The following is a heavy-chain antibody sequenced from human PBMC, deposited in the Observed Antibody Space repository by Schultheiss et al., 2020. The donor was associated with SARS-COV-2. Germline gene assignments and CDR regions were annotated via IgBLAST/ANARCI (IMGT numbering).Heavy chain of an antibody. CDR3: ARDPVAAAGFYYYGMDV. Sequence: SQTLSLTCTVSGGSISSYYWSWIRQPPGKGLEWIGYIYYSGSTNYNPSLKSRVTISVDTSKNQFSLKLSSVTAADTAVYYCARDPVAAAGFYYYGMDVWGQGTTVTVSS. D-gene: IGHD6-13*01. J-gene: IGHJ6*02. CDR2: IYYSGST. V-gene: IGHV4-59*01. CDR1: GGSISSYY.